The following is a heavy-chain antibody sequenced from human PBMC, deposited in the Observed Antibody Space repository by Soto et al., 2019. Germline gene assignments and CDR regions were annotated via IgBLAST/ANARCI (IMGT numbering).Heavy chain of an antibody. V-gene: IGHV4-39*01. J-gene: IGHJ4*02. D-gene: IGHD3-22*01. Sequence: PSGTLSLTCTVSGGSISSSSYYWGWIRQPPGKGLEWIGSIYYSGSTYYNPSLKSRVTISVDTSKNQFSLKLSSVTAADTAVYYCARQLARSGYYRFPSYFDYWGQGTLVTVS. CDR3: ARQLARSGYYRFPSYFDY. CDR1: GGSISSSSYY. CDR2: IYYSGST.